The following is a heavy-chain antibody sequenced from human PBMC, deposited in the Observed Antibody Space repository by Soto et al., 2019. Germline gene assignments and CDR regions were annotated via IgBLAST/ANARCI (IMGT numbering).Heavy chain of an antibody. J-gene: IGHJ6*02. CDR3: AKGVGSSWLTAYYYYYYGMDV. Sequence: GGSLRLSCAASGFTFSSYGMRWVRQAPGKGLEWVEVISYDGSNKYYADSVKGRFTISRDNSKNTLYLQMNSLRAEDTAVYYCAKGVGSSWLTAYYYYYYGMDVWGQGTTVPVSS. CDR2: ISYDGSNK. CDR1: GFTFSSYG. D-gene: IGHD6-13*01. V-gene: IGHV3-30*18.